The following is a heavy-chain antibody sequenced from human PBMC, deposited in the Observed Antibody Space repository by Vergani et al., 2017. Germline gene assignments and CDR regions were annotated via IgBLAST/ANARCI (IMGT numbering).Heavy chain of an antibody. J-gene: IGHJ4*02. CDR3: ARRSGIVYDIFSGTQYFFDF. CDR1: GASIDNGYY. D-gene: IGHD3-9*01. CDR2: IYRTGRT. Sequence: QVQLQESGPGLVKPSQTLSLTCNVSGASIDNGYYWDWIRQPPGKGLEWIGSIYRTGRTHFNPSLKSRVTISVDTSNNHFSLRLNSLTAADTAVYYCARRSGIVYDIFSGTQYFFDFWGQGTLVTVSS. V-gene: IGHV4-38-2*02.